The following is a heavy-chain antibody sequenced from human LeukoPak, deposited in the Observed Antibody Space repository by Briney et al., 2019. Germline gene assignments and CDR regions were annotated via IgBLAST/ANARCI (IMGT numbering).Heavy chain of an antibody. V-gene: IGHV3-21*01. CDR3: ARVYSSSWYVAYYYYMDV. D-gene: IGHD6-13*01. Sequence: GGSLRLSCAASGFTFNSYTMNWVRQSPGKGLEWVSSISSSSDYIYYADSVKGRFTISRDNAKNSLYLQMNNLRAEDTALYYCARVYSSSWYVAYYYYMDVWGEGTTVTVSS. J-gene: IGHJ6*03. CDR1: GFTFNSYT. CDR2: ISSSSDYI.